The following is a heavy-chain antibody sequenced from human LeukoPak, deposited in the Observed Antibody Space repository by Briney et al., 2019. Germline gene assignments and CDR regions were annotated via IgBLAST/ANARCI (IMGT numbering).Heavy chain of an antibody. CDR1: GGTFSSYA. D-gene: IGHD4-17*01. Sequence: SVKVSCKASGGTFSSYAISWVRQAPGQGLEWMGGIIPIFGTANYAQKFQGRVTITADESTSTAYMELSSLRSEDTAVYYCAREGDYGLWFDYWGQGTLVTVS. J-gene: IGHJ4*02. CDR3: AREGDYGLWFDY. V-gene: IGHV1-69*01. CDR2: IIPIFGTA.